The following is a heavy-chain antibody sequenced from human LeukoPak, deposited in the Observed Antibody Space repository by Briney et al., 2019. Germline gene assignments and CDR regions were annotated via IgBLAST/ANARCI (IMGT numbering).Heavy chain of an antibody. CDR2: ISGSGSST. D-gene: IGHD3-16*01. Sequence: GGSLRLSCAASGFTFSNYAMSWVSQAPGKGLEWVSGISGSGSSTYYADSVKGRFTISRDNSKNTLYLQMHSLRAEDTALYFCARGGSVIARLIASDWGQGTLVAVSS. CDR3: ARGGSVIARLIASD. J-gene: IGHJ4*02. V-gene: IGHV3-23*01. CDR1: GFTFSNYA.